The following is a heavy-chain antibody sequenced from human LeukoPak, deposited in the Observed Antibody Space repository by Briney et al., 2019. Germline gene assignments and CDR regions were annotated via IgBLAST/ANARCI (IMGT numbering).Heavy chain of an antibody. CDR1: GYSISSGFY. CDR2: FHHSGST. CDR3: ARREGYNFDY. D-gene: IGHD5-24*01. Sequence: RSETLSLTCSVSGYSISSGFYWDWIRQPPGKGLEWIGSFHHSGSTPYNPSLNSRVSISVDTSKNQLSLKLSSVTAADTAVYYCARREGYNFDYWGQGTLVTVSS. J-gene: IGHJ4*02. V-gene: IGHV4-38-2*02.